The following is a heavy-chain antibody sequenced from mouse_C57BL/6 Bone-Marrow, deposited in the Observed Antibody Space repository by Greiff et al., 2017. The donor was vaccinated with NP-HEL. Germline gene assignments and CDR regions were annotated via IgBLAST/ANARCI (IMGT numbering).Heavy chain of an antibody. Sequence: EVKVVESGGGLVQPKGSLKLSCAASGFSFNTYAMNWVRQAPGKGLEWVARIRSKSNNYATYYADSVKDRFTISRDDSESMLYLQMNNLKTEDTAMYYCVSLYYYGSSLDVWGTGTTVTVSS. V-gene: IGHV10-1*01. J-gene: IGHJ1*03. CDR1: GFSFNTYA. D-gene: IGHD1-1*01. CDR3: VSLYYYGSSLDV. CDR2: IRSKSNNYAT.